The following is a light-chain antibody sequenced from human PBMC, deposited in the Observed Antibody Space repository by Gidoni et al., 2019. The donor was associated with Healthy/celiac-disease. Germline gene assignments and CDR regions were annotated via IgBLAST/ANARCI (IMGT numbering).Light chain of an antibody. Sequence: EIVMTQSPATLSVSPGESATLSCRASQSVSSNLAWYQQKPGQAPRLLIYGASTRATGIPARFSGSGSGTEFTLTISSLQSEDFAVYYCQQYNNWPPLVTFGPGTKVDIK. CDR1: QSVSSN. J-gene: IGKJ3*01. V-gene: IGKV3-15*01. CDR2: GAS. CDR3: QQYNNWPPLVT.